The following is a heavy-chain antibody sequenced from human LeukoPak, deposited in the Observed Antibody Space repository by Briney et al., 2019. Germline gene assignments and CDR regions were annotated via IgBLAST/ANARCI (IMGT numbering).Heavy chain of an antibody. J-gene: IGHJ5*02. CDR3: AKLGAAAGTNWFDP. CDR2: IKSKTDGGTT. D-gene: IGHD6-13*01. V-gene: IGHV3-15*01. CDR1: GFTFSNAW. Sequence: GGSLRLSCAASGFTFSNAWMSWVRQAPGKGLEWVGRIKSKTDGGTTDYAAPVKGRFTISRDDSKNTLYLQMNSLRAEDTAVYYCAKLGAAAGTNWFDPWGQGTLVTVSS.